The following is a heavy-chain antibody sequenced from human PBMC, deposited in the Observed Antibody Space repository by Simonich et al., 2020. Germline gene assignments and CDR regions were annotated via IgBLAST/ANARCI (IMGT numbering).Heavy chain of an antibody. CDR3: ARVAGGTAMVTSTFDI. V-gene: IGHV1-2*02. J-gene: IGHJ3*02. CDR1: GYTFTGYY. Sequence: QVQLVQSGAEVKKPGASVKVSCKASGYTFTGYYMHWVRQAPGQGLGWMGWTNPNSGGTNYAQTFQGRVTMTRDTSISTAYMELSRLRSDDTAVYYCARVAGGTAMVTSTFDIWGQGTMVTVSS. CDR2: TNPNSGGT. D-gene: IGHD5-18*01.